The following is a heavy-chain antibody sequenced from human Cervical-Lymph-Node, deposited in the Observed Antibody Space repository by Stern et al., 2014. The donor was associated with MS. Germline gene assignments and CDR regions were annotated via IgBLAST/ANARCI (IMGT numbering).Heavy chain of an antibody. CDR3: ARDSEWGITVAGMGMDV. J-gene: IGHJ6*02. Sequence: QMQLVQSGPGLVKPSQTLSLTCTVSGGSISSGGYYWSWVRQHPGKGLEWIGYIYHSGSTSYNPSLKSRVTMSVDTSKNQLSLKLRSVTAADTAVYYCARDSEWGITVAGMGMDVWGQGTTVTVSS. D-gene: IGHD6-19*01. CDR2: IYHSGST. CDR1: GGSISSGGYY. V-gene: IGHV4-31*03.